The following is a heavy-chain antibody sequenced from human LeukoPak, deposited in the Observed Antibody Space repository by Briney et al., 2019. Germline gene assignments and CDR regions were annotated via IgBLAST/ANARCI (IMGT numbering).Heavy chain of an antibody. CDR1: GGSISSGGYY. D-gene: IGHD3-10*01. CDR2: IYYSGST. V-gene: IGHV4-31*03. CDR3: ARGDMVRGFSFDP. Sequence: SETLSLTCTVSGGSISSGGYYWSWIRQHPGKGLEWIGYIYYSGSTYYNPSLKSRVTISVDTSKNQFSLKLSSVTAADTAVYYCARGDMVRGFSFDPWGQGTLVTVSS. J-gene: IGHJ5*02.